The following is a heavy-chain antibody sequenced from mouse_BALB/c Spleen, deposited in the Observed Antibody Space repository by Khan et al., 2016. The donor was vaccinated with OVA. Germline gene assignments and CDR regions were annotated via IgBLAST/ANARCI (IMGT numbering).Heavy chain of an antibody. CDR1: GFTFSDYY. CDR3: TRGGYGVFGY. CDR2: ISDGGSYT. J-gene: IGHJ3*01. V-gene: IGHV5-4*02. Sequence: EVELVESGGGLVKPGGSLKLSCAASGFTFSDYYMYWVRQTPEKRLEWVATISDGGSYTYYPDSVKGRFTISRDNAKNNLYLQMSSRKSEDTAIYYCTRGGYGVFGYWGQGTLVTVSA. D-gene: IGHD2-14*01.